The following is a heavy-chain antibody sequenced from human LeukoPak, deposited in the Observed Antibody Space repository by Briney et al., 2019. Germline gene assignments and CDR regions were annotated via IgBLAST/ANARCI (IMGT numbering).Heavy chain of an antibody. Sequence: ASVKVSCKASGYTFTSYGISWVRQAPGQGLEWMGWISACNGNTNYAQKLQGRVTMTTDTSTSTAYMELRSLRSDDTAVYYCARTLLYSGSYYGVSWLDYWGQGTLVTVSS. CDR2: ISACNGNT. J-gene: IGHJ4*02. CDR1: GYTFTSYG. D-gene: IGHD1-26*01. V-gene: IGHV1-18*01. CDR3: ARTLLYSGSYYGVSWLDY.